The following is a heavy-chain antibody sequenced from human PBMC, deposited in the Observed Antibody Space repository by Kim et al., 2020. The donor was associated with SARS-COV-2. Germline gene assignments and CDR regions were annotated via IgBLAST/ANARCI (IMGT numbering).Heavy chain of an antibody. CDR2: IYTSGST. CDR3: ARESRYYGSGSYSGYYYGMDV. D-gene: IGHD3-10*01. V-gene: IGHV4-4*07. J-gene: IGHJ6*02. CDR1: GGSISSYY. Sequence: SETLSLTCTVSGGSISSYYWSWIRQPAGKGLEWIGRIYTSGSTNYNPSLKSRVTMSVDTSKNQFSLKLSSVTAADTAVYYCARESRYYGSGSYSGYYYGMDVWGQGTTVTVSS.